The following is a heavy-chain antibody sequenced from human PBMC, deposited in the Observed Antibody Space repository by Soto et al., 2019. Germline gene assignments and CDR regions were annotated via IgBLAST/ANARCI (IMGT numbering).Heavy chain of an antibody. J-gene: IGHJ6*02. V-gene: IGHV3-23*01. Sequence: GGSLRLSCAASGFTSSNYAMIRVRQAPGKGLEWVSTISGSGDSTYYADSVKGRFTISRDNSRNTLYLQMNSLRAEDTAVYYCAKALRYFDWLLRPWNSMDVWGQGITVTVS. CDR2: ISGSGDST. D-gene: IGHD3-9*01. CDR3: AKALRYFDWLLRPWNSMDV. CDR1: GFTSSNYA.